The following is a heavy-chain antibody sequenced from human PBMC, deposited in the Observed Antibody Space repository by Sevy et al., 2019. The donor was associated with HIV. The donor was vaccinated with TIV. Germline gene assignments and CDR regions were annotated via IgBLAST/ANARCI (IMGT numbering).Heavy chain of an antibody. Sequence: GGSLRLSCAASGFTFSSYVMHWVRQAPGKGLEWVALIWYDGIIKSNANTVKGRFTISRDNSKDTLFLQMNSLTPDDTAVYYCARGGGYCGGDCYSIDYWGQGALVTVSS. CDR3: ARGGGYCGGDCYSIDY. D-gene: IGHD2-21*02. CDR1: GFTFSSYV. J-gene: IGHJ4*02. V-gene: IGHV3-33*08. CDR2: IWYDGIIK.